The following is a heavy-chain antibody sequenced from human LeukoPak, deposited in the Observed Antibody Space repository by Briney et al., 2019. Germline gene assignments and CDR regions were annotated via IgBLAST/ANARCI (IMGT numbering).Heavy chain of an antibody. D-gene: IGHD2-15*01. Sequence: GGSLRLSCAASGFTFSSYAMSWVRQAPGKGLEWVSAISGSGGSTYYADSVKGRFTISRDNSKNTLYLQMNTVRAEDTAVYYCVRDGYCSDGGCYAASDIWGQGTKVTVSS. CDR1: GFTFSSYA. J-gene: IGHJ3*02. CDR2: ISGSGGST. V-gene: IGHV3-23*01. CDR3: VRDGYCSDGGCYAASDI.